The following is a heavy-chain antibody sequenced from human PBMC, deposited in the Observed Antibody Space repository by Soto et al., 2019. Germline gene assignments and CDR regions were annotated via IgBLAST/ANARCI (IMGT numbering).Heavy chain of an antibody. CDR3: ARDQSPSSGWPGMDV. Sequence: GASVKVSCKASGYTFTDHYMHWMRQAPGQGLEWMGWINPNSGGTNYAQKFQGRVTMTRDTSISTAYMELNRLRSDDTAVYYCARDQSPSSGWPGMDVWGQGTTVTVSS. CDR1: GYTFTDHY. D-gene: IGHD6-19*01. V-gene: IGHV1-2*02. CDR2: INPNSGGT. J-gene: IGHJ6*02.